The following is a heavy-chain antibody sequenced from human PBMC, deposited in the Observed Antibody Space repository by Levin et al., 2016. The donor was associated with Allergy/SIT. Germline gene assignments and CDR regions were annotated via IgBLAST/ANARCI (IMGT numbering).Heavy chain of an antibody. CDR1: GFTFSSYA. J-gene: IGHJ4*02. D-gene: IGHD1-20*01. CDR3: ARERYNWNFYDY. Sequence: GESLKISCAASGFTFSSYAMSWVRQAPGKGLEWVSAISGSGGSTYYADSVKGRFTISRDNAKNTLYLQVSSLRAEDTAVYYCARERYNWNFYDYWGQGTLVTVSS. V-gene: IGHV3-23*01. CDR2: ISGSGGST.